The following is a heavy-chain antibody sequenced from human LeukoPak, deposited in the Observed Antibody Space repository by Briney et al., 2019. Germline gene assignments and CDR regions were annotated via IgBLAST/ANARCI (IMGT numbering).Heavy chain of an antibody. CDR1: GGTFSSYA. D-gene: IGHD5-18*01. J-gene: IGHJ4*02. CDR2: IVPIFGTA. V-gene: IGHV1-69*05. CDR3: AREKRYSYGTAYYFDY. Sequence: SVKVSCKASGGTFSSYAISWVRQAPGQGLEWMGRIVPIFGTANYAQKFQGRVTITTDESTSTAYMELSSLRSEDTAVYYCAREKRYSYGTAYYFDYWGQGTLVTVSS.